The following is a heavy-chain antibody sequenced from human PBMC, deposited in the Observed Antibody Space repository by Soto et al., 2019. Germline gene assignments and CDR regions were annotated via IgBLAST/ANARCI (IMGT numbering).Heavy chain of an antibody. CDR3: ARDRGEYTSSWFWYFSH. Sequence: SETLSLTCSVAGASISSFNWNWVRQPAGKGPEWVGRLNIAGTINYNPSLKSRITMSMDTSKNQISLHLRSVTAADTAIYYCARDRGEYTSSWFWYFSHWGHGTLVTVSS. J-gene: IGHJ2*01. D-gene: IGHD6-13*01. V-gene: IGHV4-4*07. CDR2: LNIAGTI. CDR1: GASISSFN.